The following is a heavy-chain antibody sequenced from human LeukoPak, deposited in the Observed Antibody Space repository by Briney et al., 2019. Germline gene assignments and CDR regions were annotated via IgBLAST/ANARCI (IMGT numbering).Heavy chain of an antibody. V-gene: IGHV3-48*03. CDR3: ARGPYASGSYGRRGWVHYMDV. J-gene: IGHJ6*03. Sequence: GGSLRLSCAASGFTFSSYEMNWVRQAPGKGLEWVSYISSGSTIYYADSVKGRFTISRDNAKNSLYLQMNSLRAEDTAVYYCARGPYASGSYGRRGWVHYMDVWGKGTTVTISS. CDR2: ISSGSTI. D-gene: IGHD3-10*01. CDR1: GFTFSSYE.